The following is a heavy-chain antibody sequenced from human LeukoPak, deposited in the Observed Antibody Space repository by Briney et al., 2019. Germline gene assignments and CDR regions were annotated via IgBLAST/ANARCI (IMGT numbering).Heavy chain of an antibody. Sequence: ASVTVSCKASGYTFTGYYMHWVRQAPGQGLEWMGWINPNSGGTNYAQKFQGRVTMTRDTSISTAYMELSRLRSDDTAVYYCARASPGSSWYKSIDYWGQGTLVTVSS. D-gene: IGHD6-13*01. CDR2: INPNSGGT. V-gene: IGHV1-2*02. CDR3: ARASPGSSWYKSIDY. CDR1: GYTFTGYY. J-gene: IGHJ4*02.